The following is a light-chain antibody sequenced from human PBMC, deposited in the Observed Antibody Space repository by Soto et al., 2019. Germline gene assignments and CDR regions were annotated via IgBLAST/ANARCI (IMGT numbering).Light chain of an antibody. CDR2: DNT. V-gene: IGLV1-40*01. CDR1: DSNMGAGFD. J-gene: IGLJ1*01. CDR3: QSYDSSLSGYV. Sequence: QSVLTQPPSVSGAPGQSVTISCTGGDSNMGAGFDVHWYQLLPGTAPKLLIYDNTDRASGVPDRFSASKSGSSASLAITGLQPEDEATYCCQSYDSSLSGYVFGTGTKLTVL.